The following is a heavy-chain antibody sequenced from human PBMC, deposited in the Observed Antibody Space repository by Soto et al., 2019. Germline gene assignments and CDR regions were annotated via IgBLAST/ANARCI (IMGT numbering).Heavy chain of an antibody. D-gene: IGHD5-12*01. V-gene: IGHV3-23*01. Sequence: PGGSLRLSCAASGFIFTNYAMNWVRQAPGKGLEWVSVIGGRGNSAYYADSVQGRFTISRDNSKNTLSLQMSNLTADDTAIYYCVREGRGSFDFWGRGTMVTVSS. J-gene: IGHJ3*01. CDR2: IGGRGNSA. CDR3: VREGRGSFDF. CDR1: GFIFTNYA.